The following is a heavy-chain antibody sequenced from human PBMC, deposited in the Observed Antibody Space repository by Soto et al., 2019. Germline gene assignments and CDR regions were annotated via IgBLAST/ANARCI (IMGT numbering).Heavy chain of an antibody. J-gene: IGHJ4*02. CDR2: ILYDGSNK. CDR3: ARVLASSSYYHGSGSQN. V-gene: IGHV3-33*01. CDR1: GFTFSSYG. D-gene: IGHD3-10*01. Sequence: GGSLRLSCAASGFTFSSYGMHWVRQAPGKGLEWVAVILYDGSNKYYADSVKGRFTISRDNSKNSLFLQMNSLRAEDTAVYYCARVLASSSYYHGSGSQNWGQGTLVTVSS.